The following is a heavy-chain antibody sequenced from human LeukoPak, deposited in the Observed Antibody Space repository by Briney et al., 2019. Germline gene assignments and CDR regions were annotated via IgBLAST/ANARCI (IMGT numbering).Heavy chain of an antibody. D-gene: IGHD2-2*01. Sequence: GASVKVSCKASGFTFNNYGFSWVRQAPGQGLEWMGWISAYSGNTRYAQKIQGRVTMTTDTSTTTAYMELRSLTSDDAAVYYCAREEYQLPRGSTYFDYWGQGTLVTVSS. CDR1: GFTFNNYG. J-gene: IGHJ4*02. CDR2: ISAYSGNT. CDR3: AREEYQLPRGSTYFDY. V-gene: IGHV1-18*01.